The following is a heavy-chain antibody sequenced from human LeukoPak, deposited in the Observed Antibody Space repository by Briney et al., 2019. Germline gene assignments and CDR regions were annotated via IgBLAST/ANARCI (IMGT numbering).Heavy chain of an antibody. D-gene: IGHD6-13*01. V-gene: IGHV4-39*01. J-gene: IGHJ5*02. Sequence: PSETLSLTCTVSGGSISSSSYYWGWIRQPPGKGLEWIGGIYYSGSTYYNPSLKSRVTISVDTSKNQFSLKLSSVTAADTAVYYCARGSRIAAAGTWGQGTLVTVSS. CDR2: IYYSGST. CDR1: GGSISSSSYY. CDR3: ARGSRIAAAGT.